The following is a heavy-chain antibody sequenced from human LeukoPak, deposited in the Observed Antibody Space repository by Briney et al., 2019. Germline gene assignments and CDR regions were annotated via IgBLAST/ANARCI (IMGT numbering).Heavy chain of an antibody. Sequence: PGGSLRLSCAASGCTFSSYEMNWVRQAPGKGLEWVSYISSSGSTIYYADSVKGRFTISRDNAKNSLYLQMNSLRAEDTAVYYCARDYCSGGSCYEDYWGQGTLVTVSS. CDR2: ISSSGSTI. V-gene: IGHV3-48*03. CDR1: GCTFSSYE. CDR3: ARDYCSGGSCYEDY. J-gene: IGHJ4*02. D-gene: IGHD2-15*01.